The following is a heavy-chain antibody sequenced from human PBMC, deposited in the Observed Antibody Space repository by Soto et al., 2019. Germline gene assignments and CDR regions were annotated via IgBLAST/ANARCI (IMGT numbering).Heavy chain of an antibody. J-gene: IGHJ6*03. V-gene: IGHV1-18*01. D-gene: IGHD4-17*01. CDR2: ISAYNGNT. CDR3: AIDVTTYYYYMDC. CDR1: GYTFTSYG. Sequence: ASVKVSCKASGYTFTSYGISGVRQAPGQGLEWMGWISAYNGNTNYAQKLQGRVTMTTDTSTSTAYMELRSLRSDDTAVYYCAIDVTTYYYYMDCWGKGTMVTVAS.